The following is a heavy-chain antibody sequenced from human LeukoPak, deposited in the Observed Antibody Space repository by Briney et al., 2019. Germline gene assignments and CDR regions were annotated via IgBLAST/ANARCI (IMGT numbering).Heavy chain of an antibody. V-gene: IGHV1-46*01. D-gene: IGHD6-13*01. CDR2: INPSGGST. CDR3: ARDREVRYSSSWLIL. J-gene: IGHJ4*02. CDR1: GYTFTSYY. Sequence: ASVKVSCKASGYTFTSYYMHWVRQVPGQGLEWMGIINPSGGSTSYAQKFQGRVTVTRDTSTRTVYMELSSLRSEDTAVYYCARDREVRYSSSWLILWGQGTLVTVSS.